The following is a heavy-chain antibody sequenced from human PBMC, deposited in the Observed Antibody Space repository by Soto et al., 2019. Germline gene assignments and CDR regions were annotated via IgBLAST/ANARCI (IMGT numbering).Heavy chain of an antibody. CDR3: ATTPPEYDFWSGYYSFFDY. CDR1: GGTFSSYS. D-gene: IGHD3-3*01. V-gene: IGHV1-69*13. Sequence: ASVNVSCKSSGGTFSSYSISWVRQAPGQGLEWMGGIIPIFGTANYAQKFQGRVTITADESTSTAYMELSSLRSEDTAVYYCATTPPEYDFWSGYYSFFDYWGQGTLVTVSS. CDR2: IIPIFGTA. J-gene: IGHJ4*02.